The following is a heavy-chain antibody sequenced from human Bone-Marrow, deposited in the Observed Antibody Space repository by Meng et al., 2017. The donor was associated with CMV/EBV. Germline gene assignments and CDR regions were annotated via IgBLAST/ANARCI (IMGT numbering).Heavy chain of an antibody. D-gene: IGHD2-2*01. CDR3: ARVSKSPFIVVVPKGAFDI. CDR1: GYTFTGYY. Sequence: ASVKVSCKASGYTFTGYYMHWVRQAPGQGLEWMGWINPNSGGTNYAQKFQGRVTMTRDTSISTAYMELSRLRSDDTAVYYCARVSKSPFIVVVPKGAFDIWGQGTMVTVS. V-gene: IGHV1-2*02. J-gene: IGHJ3*02. CDR2: INPNSGGT.